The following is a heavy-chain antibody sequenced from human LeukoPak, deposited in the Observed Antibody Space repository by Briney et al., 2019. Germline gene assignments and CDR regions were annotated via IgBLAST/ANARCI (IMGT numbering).Heavy chain of an antibody. J-gene: IGHJ4*02. D-gene: IGHD5-12*01. Sequence: PGGSLRLSCAASGFSFSSYWMSWVRQAPGKGLEWVSVIIGSSGSTFYADSVKGRFTISRDNSKNALYLQMNSLRAEDTAVYYCAKGGYDYVEIGYFDYWGQGTLVTVSS. V-gene: IGHV3-23*01. CDR3: AKGGYDYVEIGYFDY. CDR2: IIGSSGST. CDR1: GFSFSSYW.